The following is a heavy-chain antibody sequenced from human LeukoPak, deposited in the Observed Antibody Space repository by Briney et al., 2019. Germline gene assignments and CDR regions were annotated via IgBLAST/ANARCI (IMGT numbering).Heavy chain of an antibody. V-gene: IGHV3-30*18. CDR1: GFTFSSYG. CDR2: ISYDGSNK. J-gene: IGHJ4*02. D-gene: IGHD3-22*01. CDR3: AKDYYDSSGYDSPRFDY. Sequence: GRSLRLSCAASGFTFSSYGMHWVRQAPGKGLEWVAVISYDGSNKYYADSVKGRSTMSRDNSKNTLYLHMNSLRAEDTAVYYCAKDYYDSSGYDSPRFDYCGQGTLLTVSS.